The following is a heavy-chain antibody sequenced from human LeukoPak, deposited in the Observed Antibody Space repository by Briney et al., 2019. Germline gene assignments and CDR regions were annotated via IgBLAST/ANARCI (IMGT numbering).Heavy chain of an antibody. J-gene: IGHJ4*02. V-gene: IGHV3-30*04. Sequence: GRSLRLSCAASGFTFSSYAMHWVRQAPGEGLEWVAVISYDGSNKYYADSVKGRFTISRDNSKNTLYLQMNSLRAEDTAVYYCARVFDTAMVNALGYWGQGTLVTVSS. CDR1: GFTFSSYA. D-gene: IGHD5-18*01. CDR2: ISYDGSNK. CDR3: ARVFDTAMVNALGY.